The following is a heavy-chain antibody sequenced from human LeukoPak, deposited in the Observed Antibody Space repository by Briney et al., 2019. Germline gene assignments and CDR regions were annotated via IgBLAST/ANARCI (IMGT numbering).Heavy chain of an antibody. J-gene: IGHJ4*02. V-gene: IGHV4-38-2*02. Sequence: PSETLSLTCTVSGYSISSGYYWGWIRQPPGKGLEWIGSIYHSGSTYYNPSLKSRVTISVDTSKNQFSLKLSSVTAADTAVYYCAKDGFTMVRGVPDYWGQGTLVTVSS. CDR1: GYSISSGYY. D-gene: IGHD3-10*01. CDR2: IYHSGST. CDR3: AKDGFTMVRGVPDY.